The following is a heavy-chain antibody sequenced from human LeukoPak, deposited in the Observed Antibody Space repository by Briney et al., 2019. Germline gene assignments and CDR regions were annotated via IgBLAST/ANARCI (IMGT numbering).Heavy chain of an antibody. V-gene: IGHV1-2*02. CDR1: GYTFTGYY. CDR2: INPNSGGT. CDR3: ARGQEPTYYYYYYGMDV. Sequence: ASVKVSCEASGYTFTGYYMHWVRQAPGQGLEWMGWINPNSGGTNYAQKFQGRVTMTRDTSISTAYMELSRLRSDDTAVYYCARGQEPTYYYYYYGMDVWGQGTTVTVSS. J-gene: IGHJ6*02. D-gene: IGHD1-26*01.